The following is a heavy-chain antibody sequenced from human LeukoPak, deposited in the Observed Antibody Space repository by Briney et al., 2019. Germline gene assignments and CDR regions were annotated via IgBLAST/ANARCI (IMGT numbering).Heavy chain of an antibody. CDR1: GFTFSDYY. V-gene: IGHV3-11*01. D-gene: IGHD4/OR15-4a*01. J-gene: IGHJ4*02. CDR2: ISGSGTTI. Sequence: GGSLRLSCAAPGFTFSDYYMNWIRQAPGKGLEWVSYISGSGTTIFYADSVKGRFTISRDNAKKSLYLQMNSLRAEDTAVYYCARDRLYIDCWGQGTLVTVSS. CDR3: ARDRLYIDC.